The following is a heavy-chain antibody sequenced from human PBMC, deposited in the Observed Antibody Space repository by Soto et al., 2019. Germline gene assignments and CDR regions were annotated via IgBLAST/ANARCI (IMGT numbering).Heavy chain of an antibody. J-gene: IGHJ6*02. Sequence: QVQLVQSGAEVKKPGSSVKVSCKASGGTFSSYAISWVRQAPGQGLEWMGGIIPIFGTANYAQKFQGRVTITADESTSTAYMELSSLRSEDTAVYYCARASGVRIDYGDYAYYYGMDVWGQGTTVTVSS. CDR2: IIPIFGTA. CDR1: GGTFSSYA. D-gene: IGHD4-17*01. V-gene: IGHV1-69*01. CDR3: ARASGVRIDYGDYAYYYGMDV.